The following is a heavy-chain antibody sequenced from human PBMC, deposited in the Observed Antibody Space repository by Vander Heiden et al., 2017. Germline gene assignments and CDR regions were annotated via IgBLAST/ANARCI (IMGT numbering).Heavy chain of an antibody. D-gene: IGHD3-10*01. CDR2: ISSSSSYI. V-gene: IGHV3-21*01. CDR1: GFTFSRYS. CDR3: ARSPRILRGEGYYFDY. Sequence: EVQLVESGGGLVKPGGSLRLSCAASGFTFSRYSMNWGRQAPGKGLEWVSSISSSSSYIYYADSVKGRFTISRDNAKNSLYLQMNSLRAEDTAVYYCARSPRILRGEGYYFDYWGQGTLVTVSS. J-gene: IGHJ4*02.